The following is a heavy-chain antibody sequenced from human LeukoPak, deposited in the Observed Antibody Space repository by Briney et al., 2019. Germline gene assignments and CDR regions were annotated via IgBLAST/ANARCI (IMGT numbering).Heavy chain of an antibody. CDR1: GFNFRSFA. Sequence: GSLKPPLGAPGFNFRSFAMHWVRQAPGQGVEWVAVISYDGSNKYYADSVKGRFTISRDNSKNTLYLQMNSLRAEDTAVYYCAKASGGSYLRYFDYWGQGTLVTVSS. CDR2: ISYDGSNK. D-gene: IGHD1-26*01. CDR3: AKASGGSYLRYFDY. J-gene: IGHJ4*02. V-gene: IGHV3-30*04.